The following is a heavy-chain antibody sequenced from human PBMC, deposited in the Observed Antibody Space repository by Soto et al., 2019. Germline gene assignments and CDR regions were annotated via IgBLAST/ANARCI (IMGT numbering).Heavy chain of an antibody. CDR1: GGSISSGSYH. CDR2: IYYSGST. J-gene: IGHJ4*02. Sequence: SETLSLTCTVSGGSISSGSYHWSWIRQHPGKGLEWIGYIYYSGSTYYNPALKSRVTISVDTPKNQFSLKLSSVTAADTAVYYCARFDGSLNAYYFDCWGQGTLVTVSS. D-gene: IGHD3-10*01. CDR3: ARFDGSLNAYYFDC. V-gene: IGHV4-31*03.